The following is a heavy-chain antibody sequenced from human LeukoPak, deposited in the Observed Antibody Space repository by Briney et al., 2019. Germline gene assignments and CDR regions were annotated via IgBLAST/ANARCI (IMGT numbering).Heavy chain of an antibody. V-gene: IGHV3-20*01. CDR2: INWNGGST. CDR3: ARGGGDYYDSSGRFDP. CDR1: GFTFDDYG. D-gene: IGHD3-22*01. Sequence: GGSLRLSCAASGFTFDDYGMSWVRQAPGKGLEWVSGINWNGGSTGYADSVKGRFTISRDNAKNSLYLQMNSLRAEDTALYHCARGGGDYYDSSGRFDPWGQGTLVTVSS. J-gene: IGHJ5*02.